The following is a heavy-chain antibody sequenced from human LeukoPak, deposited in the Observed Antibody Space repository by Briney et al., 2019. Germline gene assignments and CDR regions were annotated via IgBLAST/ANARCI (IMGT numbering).Heavy chain of an antibody. CDR3: ARGGAPAVYFDY. J-gene: IGHJ4*02. CDR1: GFTFSSYA. CDR2: ISHAGSNE. Sequence: PGGSLRLSCAASGFTFSSYAMHWIRQAPGKGLEWVALISHAGSNEYYAASVKGRFTVSRDNSNNTFYLQMNSLRPEDTAVYYCARGGAPAVYFDYWGQGALVIVSP. V-gene: IGHV3-30*04. D-gene: IGHD1-26*01.